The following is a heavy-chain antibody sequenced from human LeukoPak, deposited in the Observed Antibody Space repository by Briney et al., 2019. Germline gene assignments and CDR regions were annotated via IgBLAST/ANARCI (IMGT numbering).Heavy chain of an antibody. Sequence: GGSLRLSCAASGFTFSTYSTNWVRQAPGKGLEWVSYISSSSSTIYYADSVKGRFTISRDNSKNTLYLQMNSLRAEDTAVYYCAKESIQLWLPDYWGQGTLVTVSS. CDR3: AKESIQLWLPDY. J-gene: IGHJ4*02. V-gene: IGHV3-48*01. CDR2: ISSSSSTI. CDR1: GFTFSTYS. D-gene: IGHD5-18*01.